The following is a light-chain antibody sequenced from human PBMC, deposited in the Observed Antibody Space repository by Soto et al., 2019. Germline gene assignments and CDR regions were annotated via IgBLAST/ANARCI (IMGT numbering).Light chain of an antibody. CDR3: QQANNFPPT. J-gene: IGKJ1*01. Sequence: DIQVTQSPSSVSASVGVRVTITCRASQGIGSWLAWYQQQPGKAPRLLIYAASTLQSGVPSRFSGSGAGTDFALTISSLQPEDFATYYCQQANNFPPTFGQGTKVEVK. CDR1: QGIGSW. V-gene: IGKV1-12*01. CDR2: AAS.